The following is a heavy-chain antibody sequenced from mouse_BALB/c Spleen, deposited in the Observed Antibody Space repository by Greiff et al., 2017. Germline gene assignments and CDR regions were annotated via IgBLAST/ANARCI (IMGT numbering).Heavy chain of an antibody. D-gene: IGHD2-14*01. CDR3: ARVDYYRYDGENYYAMDY. Sequence: QVQLQQPGAELVKPGASVKLSCKASGYTFTSYWMHWVKQRPGQGLEWIGEINPSNGRTNYNEKFKSKATLTVDKSSSTAYMQLSSLTSEDSAVYYCARVDYYRYDGENYYAMDYWGQGTSVTVSS. V-gene: IGHV1S81*02. CDR2: INPSNGRT. CDR1: GYTFTSYW. J-gene: IGHJ4*01.